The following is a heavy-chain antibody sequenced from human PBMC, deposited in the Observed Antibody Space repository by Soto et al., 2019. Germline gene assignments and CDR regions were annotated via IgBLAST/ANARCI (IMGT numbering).Heavy chain of an antibody. Sequence: GASVKGCCKASGYAFTSYGVSLVRQAPGQGLEWMGWISAYNGNTNYAQKLQGRVTMTTDTSTSTAYMELRSLRSDDTAVYYCARDFRYYSDSSGYDYWGQGTMVTVSS. CDR3: ARDFRYYSDSSGYDY. J-gene: IGHJ4*02. CDR2: ISAYNGNT. D-gene: IGHD3-22*01. CDR1: GYAFTSYG. V-gene: IGHV1-18*04.